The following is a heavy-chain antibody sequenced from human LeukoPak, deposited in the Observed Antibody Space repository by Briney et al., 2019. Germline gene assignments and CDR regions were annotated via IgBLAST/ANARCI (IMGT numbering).Heavy chain of an antibody. CDR3: AKGGSNNWSFDN. V-gene: IGHV3-66*01. CDR2: IYSGGST. J-gene: IGHJ4*02. D-gene: IGHD1-1*01. Sequence: GGSLRLSCVASGFTFSSYAMSWVRQAPGKGLEWVSLIYSGGSTYYTDSVKGRFTISRDNSKNTLYLQMKSLRAEDTAVYFCAKGGSNNWSFDNWGQGTLVTVSS. CDR1: GFTFSSYA.